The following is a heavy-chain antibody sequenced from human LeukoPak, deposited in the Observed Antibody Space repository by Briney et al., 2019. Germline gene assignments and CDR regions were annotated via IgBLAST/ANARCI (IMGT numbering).Heavy chain of an antibody. Sequence: PGGSLRLSCAASGFTFTSYWMSWVRQAPGKGLEWVANIEQDGSDKNYVDSVEGRFTISRDNAKNSLYLQMNSLRAEDTAVYYCAELGITMIGGVWGKGTTVTISS. CDR3: AELGITMIGGV. D-gene: IGHD3-10*02. CDR2: IEQDGSDK. J-gene: IGHJ6*04. CDR1: GFTFTSYW. V-gene: IGHV3-7*01.